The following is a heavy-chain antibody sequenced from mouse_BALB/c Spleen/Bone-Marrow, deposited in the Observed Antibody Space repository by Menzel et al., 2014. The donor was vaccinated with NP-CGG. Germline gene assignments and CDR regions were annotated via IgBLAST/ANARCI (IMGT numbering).Heavy chain of an antibody. V-gene: IGHV2-9*02. J-gene: IGHJ3*01. D-gene: IGHD2-1*01. CDR2: IWAGGST. CDR3: ARDHYGNYGGSFFAY. Sequence: LQESGPGLVAPSQSLSITCTVSGFSLTSYGVHWVRQPPGKGLEWLGVIWAGGSTNYNSALMSRLSISKDNSKSQVFLKMNSLQTDDTAMYYCARDHYGNYGGSFFAYWGQGTLVTASA. CDR1: GFSLTSYG.